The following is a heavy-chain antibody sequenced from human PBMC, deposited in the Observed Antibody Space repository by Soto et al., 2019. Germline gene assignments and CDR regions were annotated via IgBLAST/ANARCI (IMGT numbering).Heavy chain of an antibody. CDR2: IYYSGST. CDR3: ARLRVTMGGGLTLPEDYYYYYIDV. D-gene: IGHD3-10*01. J-gene: IGHJ6*03. V-gene: IGHV4-59*08. CDR1: GGSISSYY. Sequence: QVQLQESGPGLVKPSETLSLTCTVSGGSISSYYWSWIRQPPGKGLEWYGDIYYSGSTNYNPSLKRLVTISVDTSKNQIPPHQRSVTAAAAAVYYRARLRVTMGGGLTLPEDYYYYYIDVWGKGTTGTGFS.